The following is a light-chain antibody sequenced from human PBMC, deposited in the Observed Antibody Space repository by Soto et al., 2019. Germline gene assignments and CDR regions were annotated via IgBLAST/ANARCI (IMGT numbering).Light chain of an antibody. Sequence: AIRMTKSPSSLSASTGDRVTITCRASQGISSYLAWYQQKPGKAPKLLIYAASTLQSGVPSRFSGSGSGTDFTLTISCLQSEDFATYYCQQYYSYPPLFGPGTQVHIK. CDR1: QGISSY. CDR2: AAS. V-gene: IGKV1-8*01. J-gene: IGKJ3*01. CDR3: QQYYSYPPL.